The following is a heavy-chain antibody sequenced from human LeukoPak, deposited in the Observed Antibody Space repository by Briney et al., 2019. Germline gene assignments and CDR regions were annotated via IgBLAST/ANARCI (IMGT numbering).Heavy chain of an antibody. V-gene: IGHV3-23*01. J-gene: IGHJ3*02. Sequence: GGSLRLSCTASGFTFSSYAMSWVRQAPGKGLEWVAAINEDGDSTYFADSVKGRFTTSRDNSKNTVYLQMNSLRAEDTAVYYCAKDGSSGWHDAFDIWGQGTMVTVSS. CDR3: AKDGSSGWHDAFDI. CDR1: GFTFSSYA. CDR2: INEDGDST. D-gene: IGHD6-19*01.